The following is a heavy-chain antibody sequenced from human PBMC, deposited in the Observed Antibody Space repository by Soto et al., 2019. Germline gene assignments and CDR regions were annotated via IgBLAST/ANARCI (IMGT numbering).Heavy chain of an antibody. Sequence: GGSLRLSCAASGFSFSAYSMNWVRQTPGKGLEWVAVIWYDGSNKYYADSVKGRFTISRDNSKNTLYLQMNSLRAEDTAVYYCARDFGAADYWGQGTLVTVSS. V-gene: IGHV3-33*08. J-gene: IGHJ4*02. CDR1: GFSFSAYS. D-gene: IGHD6-13*01. CDR2: IWYDGSNK. CDR3: ARDFGAADY.